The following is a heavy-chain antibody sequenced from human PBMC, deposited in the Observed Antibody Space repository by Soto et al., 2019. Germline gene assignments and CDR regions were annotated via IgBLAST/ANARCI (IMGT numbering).Heavy chain of an antibody. Sequence: SDTLSLTCTVTCGSISSYYWRWIRQPPGKGLECIVYIYYSGSTNYTPSLKSRVTISVDTSKNQFSLNLSSVTAADTAVYYCAREARYYDILTGLRDHYYYYYGMDVWGQGTTVT. D-gene: IGHD3-9*01. J-gene: IGHJ6*02. CDR2: IYYSGST. V-gene: IGHV4-59*01. CDR1: CGSISSYY. CDR3: AREARYYDILTGLRDHYYYYYGMDV.